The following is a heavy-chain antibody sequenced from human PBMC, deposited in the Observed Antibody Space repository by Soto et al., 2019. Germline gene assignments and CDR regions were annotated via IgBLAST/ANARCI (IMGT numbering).Heavy chain of an antibody. V-gene: IGHV1-69*01. CDR3: ARDPGYCSSTSCYSLDY. CDR1: GGTLSSYA. CDR2: IIPIFGTA. D-gene: IGHD2-2*02. J-gene: IGHJ4*02. Sequence: QVQLVQSGAEVKKPGSSVKVSCKASGGTLSSYAISWVRQAPGQGLGWMGGIIPIFGTANYAQKFQGRVTITADESTSTAYMELSSLRSEDTAVYYCARDPGYCSSTSCYSLDYWGQGTLVTVSS.